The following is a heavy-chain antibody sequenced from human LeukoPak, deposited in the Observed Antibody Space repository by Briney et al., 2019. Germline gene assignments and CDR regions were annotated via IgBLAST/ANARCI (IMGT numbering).Heavy chain of an antibody. V-gene: IGHV3-66*01. Sequence: GGSLRLSCAASGFTVSSNYMSWVRQAPGKGLGWVSVIYSGGSTYYADSVKGRFTISRDNSKNTLYLQMNSLRAEDTAVYYCARDGLIAAPPRFDPWGQGTLVTVSS. D-gene: IGHD6-25*01. CDR2: IYSGGST. CDR3: ARDGLIAAPPRFDP. J-gene: IGHJ5*02. CDR1: GFTVSSNY.